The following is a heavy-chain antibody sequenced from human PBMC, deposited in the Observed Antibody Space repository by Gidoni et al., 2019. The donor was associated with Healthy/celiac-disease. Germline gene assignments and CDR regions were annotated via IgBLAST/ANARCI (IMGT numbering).Heavy chain of an antibody. CDR3: ARSASPGYCSGGSCHLDAFNI. CDR2: LIPILGTA. J-gene: IGHJ3*02. V-gene: IGHV1-69*01. Sequence: QVQLVQSGAAVKKPGSSVKVSCQASVGTFRSHAISWVPQAPGHGLEWMGGLIPILGTANYAQKFQGRVTITADESTSTAYMELSRLRSEDTAVYYCARSASPGYCSGGSCHLDAFNIWGQVTMVTVSS. CDR1: VGTFRSHA. D-gene: IGHD2-15*01.